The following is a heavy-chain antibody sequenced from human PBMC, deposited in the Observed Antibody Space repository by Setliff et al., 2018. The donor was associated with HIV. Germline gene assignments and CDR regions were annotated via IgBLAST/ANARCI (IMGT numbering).Heavy chain of an antibody. CDR2: IKSKTDGGTT. V-gene: IGHV3-15*01. Sequence: PGGSLRLSCAASGFTFNDAWMTWVRQAPGKGLEWVGHIKSKTDGGTTDYGAPVKGRFTISRDDSKSTLYLQMNSLKSEDTAVYYCTTYSGYTDGPVEKYFDYWGRGTLVTVSS. D-gene: IGHD5-12*01. CDR3: TTYSGYTDGPVEKYFDY. CDR1: GFTFNDAW. J-gene: IGHJ4*02.